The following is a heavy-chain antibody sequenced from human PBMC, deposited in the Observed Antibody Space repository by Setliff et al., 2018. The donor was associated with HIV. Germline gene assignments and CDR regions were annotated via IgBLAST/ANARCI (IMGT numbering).Heavy chain of an antibody. Sequence: AASVKVSCKASGNTFSSYGITWVRQAPGQTLEWMGWIIPGNGNTHYSQKFKGRVTITTDESTSTAYMELSSLRSEDTAMYYCASAYCSSTSCYVRWGDGMDVWGQGTTVTVSS. CDR3: ASAYCSSTSCYVRWGDGMDV. CDR2: IIPGNGNT. V-gene: IGHV1-69*05. CDR1: GNTFSSYG. J-gene: IGHJ6*02. D-gene: IGHD2-2*01.